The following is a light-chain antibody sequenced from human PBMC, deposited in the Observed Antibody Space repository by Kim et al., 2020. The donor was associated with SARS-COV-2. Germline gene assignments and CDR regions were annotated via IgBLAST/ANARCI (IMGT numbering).Light chain of an antibody. CDR2: DAS. CDR1: QDISNY. Sequence: DIQMTQSPSSLSASVGDRVTITCQASQDISNYLNWYQQKPGKAPKLLIYDASNLETGVPSRFSGSGSGTDFTFTISSLQPEDIATYYCQQYDILPRYTFGQGTKLEI. V-gene: IGKV1-33*01. CDR3: QQYDILPRYT. J-gene: IGKJ2*01.